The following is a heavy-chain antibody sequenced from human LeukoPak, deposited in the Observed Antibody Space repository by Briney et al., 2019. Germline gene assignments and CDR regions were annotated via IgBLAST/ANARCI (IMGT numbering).Heavy chain of an antibody. CDR2: IYPGDSDT. CDR3: AKTGKISSGGSLNFDY. J-gene: IGHJ4*02. CDR1: GYTFTSHW. D-gene: IGHD1-14*01. Sequence: GESLKISCKGSGYTFTSHWIGWVRQMPGKGLEWMGIIYPGDSDTRYSPSFQGQGTISADKSVTTAYLQWSSLKASDTAMYYCAKTGKISSGGSLNFDYWGPGTLVTVSS. V-gene: IGHV5-51*01.